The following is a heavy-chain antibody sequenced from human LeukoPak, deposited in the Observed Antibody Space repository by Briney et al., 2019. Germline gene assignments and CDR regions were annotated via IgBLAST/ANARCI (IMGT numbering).Heavy chain of an antibody. D-gene: IGHD3-3*01. J-gene: IGHJ6*02. Sequence: GGSLRLSCAASGFTFSSYSMNWVRQAPGKGLEWVAVISYDGSNKYYADSVKGRFTISRDNSKNTLYLQMNSLRAEDTAVYYCARGSYYGASYYYGMDVWGQGTTVTVSS. CDR2: ISYDGSNK. V-gene: IGHV3-30*03. CDR3: ARGSYYGASYYYGMDV. CDR1: GFTFSSYS.